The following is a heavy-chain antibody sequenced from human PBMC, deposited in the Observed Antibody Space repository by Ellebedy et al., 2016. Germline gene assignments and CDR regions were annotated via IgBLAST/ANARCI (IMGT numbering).Heavy chain of an antibody. CDR3: ARGGYCSSTSCYTDVWGPEDS. J-gene: IGHJ4*02. CDR1: GVTFRSFA. CDR2: IKQDGSEK. Sequence: GESLKISXPVSGVTFRSFAMHWVRQAPGKGLEWVANIKQDGSEKHYVDSVKGRITISRDNAKNSLYLKMNSLGAEDTAVYYCARGGYCSSTSCYTDVWGPEDSWGQGTLVTVSS. D-gene: IGHD2-2*02. V-gene: IGHV3-7*01.